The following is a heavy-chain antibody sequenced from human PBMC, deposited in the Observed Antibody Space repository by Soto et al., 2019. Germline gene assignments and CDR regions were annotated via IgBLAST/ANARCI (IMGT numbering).Heavy chain of an antibody. Sequence: PSETLSLTCTVSGGSISSYYWSWIRQPPGKGLEWIGYIYYSGSTNYNPSLKSRVTISVDTSKNQFSLKLSSVTAADTAVYYCASRAYYDNSGYYYYYFDYWGRGALVTVSS. D-gene: IGHD3-22*01. V-gene: IGHV4-59*01. CDR3: ASRAYYDNSGYYYYYFDY. CDR2: IYYSGST. J-gene: IGHJ4*02. CDR1: GGSISSYY.